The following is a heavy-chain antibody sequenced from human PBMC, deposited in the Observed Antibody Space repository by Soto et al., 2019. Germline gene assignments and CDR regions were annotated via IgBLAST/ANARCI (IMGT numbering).Heavy chain of an antibody. D-gene: IGHD1-26*01. CDR1: GGSVSSGSYY. CDR2: IYYSGST. CDR3: ARDAGSVWEPHFDY. V-gene: IGHV4-61*01. J-gene: IGHJ4*02. Sequence: QVQLQESGPGLVKPSETLSLTCTVSGGSVSSGSYYWSWIRQPPGKGLEWIGYIYYSGSTNYNPSLKSRVTISVDTSKNQFSLKLSSVTAADTAVYYCARDAGSVWEPHFDYWGQGTLVTVSS.